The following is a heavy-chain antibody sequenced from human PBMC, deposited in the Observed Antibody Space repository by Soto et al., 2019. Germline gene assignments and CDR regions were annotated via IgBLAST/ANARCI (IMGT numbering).Heavy chain of an antibody. Sequence: PSETLSLTCTVSGGSINSGDYYRSWIRQSPGKGLEWIAYISHTGLTDFNLSLKSRLSISEDTSKNQIYLKLNSVTAADTAVYYCARAEGITGSTWFDPWGHGVLVTVSS. CDR2: ISHTGLT. D-gene: IGHD1-7*01. CDR3: ARAEGITGSTWFDP. CDR1: GGSINSGDYY. J-gene: IGHJ5*02. V-gene: IGHV4-30-4*01.